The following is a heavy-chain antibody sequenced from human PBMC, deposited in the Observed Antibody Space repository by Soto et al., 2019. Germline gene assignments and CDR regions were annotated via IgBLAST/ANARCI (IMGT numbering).Heavy chain of an antibody. CDR1: GFTFPNAW. Sequence: EVQVVESGGGLVKPGGSLRGSCTTSGFTFPNAWVNLGRQGPRKGLEGVGRFKSKTDWWTIDYASPVKGRFTISREDAKNTLYLQMNAVQAEDTAVYYCTTTKGRLPPPTNDYWGQGTLVTVSS. J-gene: IGHJ4*02. V-gene: IGHV3-15*01. CDR3: TTTKGRLPPPTNDY. CDR2: FKSKTDWWTI. D-gene: IGHD2-8*01.